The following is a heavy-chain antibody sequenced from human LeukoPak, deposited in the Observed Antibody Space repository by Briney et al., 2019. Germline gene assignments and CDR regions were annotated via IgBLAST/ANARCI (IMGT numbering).Heavy chain of an antibody. D-gene: IGHD6-13*01. CDR2: IIPIFDTA. V-gene: IGHV1-69*06. J-gene: IGHJ3*02. Sequence: SVKVSCKASGGTFSSYAFSWVRQAPGQGLEWMGGIIPIFDTADYAQKSQGRVTITADTSTSTAYMDLSSLRSEDTAVYFCARHREQQLLVTDAFDIWGQGIMVTVSS. CDR1: GGTFSSYA. CDR3: ARHREQQLLVTDAFDI.